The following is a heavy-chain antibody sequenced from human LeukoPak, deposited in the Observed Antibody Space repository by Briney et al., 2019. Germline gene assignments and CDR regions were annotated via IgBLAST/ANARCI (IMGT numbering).Heavy chain of an antibody. CDR1: GGSISSSSYY. CDR2: IYYSGST. J-gene: IGHJ3*02. CDR3: ASLYGSGSYPYRNDAFDI. Sequence: PSETLSLTCTVSGGSISSSSYYWGWIRQPPGKGLEWVGSIYYSGSTYYNPSLKSRVTISVDTSKNQFSLKLSSVTAADTAVYYCASLYGSGSYPYRNDAFDIWGQGTMVTVSS. V-gene: IGHV4-39*07. D-gene: IGHD3-10*01.